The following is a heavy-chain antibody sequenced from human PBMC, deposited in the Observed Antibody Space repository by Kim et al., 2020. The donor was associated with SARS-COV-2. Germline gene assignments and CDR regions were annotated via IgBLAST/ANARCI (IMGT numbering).Heavy chain of an antibody. CDR2: ISYDGSNK. J-gene: IGHJ4*02. D-gene: IGHD3-10*01. CDR1: GFTFSSYG. CDR3: AKDLKPYGSGSYYISSYFDY. Sequence: GGSLRLSCAASGFTFSSYGMHWVRQAPGKGLEWVAVISYDGSNKYYADSVKGRFTISRDNSKNTLYLQMNSLRAEDTAVYYCAKDLKPYGSGSYYISSYFDYWGQGTLVTVSS. V-gene: IGHV3-30*18.